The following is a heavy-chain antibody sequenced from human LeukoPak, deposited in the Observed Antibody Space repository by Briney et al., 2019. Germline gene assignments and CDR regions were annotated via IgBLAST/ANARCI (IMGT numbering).Heavy chain of an antibody. CDR3: ARDAGLMVFDY. V-gene: IGHV3-48*01. Sequence: PGGSLRLSCAASGFPFSSYSMNWVRQAPGKGLEWVSYISSSSSTIYYADSVKGRFTISRDNAKNSLYLQMNSLRAEDTAVYYCARDAGLMVFDYWGQGTLVTVSS. CDR2: ISSSSSTI. D-gene: IGHD2-8*01. CDR1: GFPFSSYS. J-gene: IGHJ4*02.